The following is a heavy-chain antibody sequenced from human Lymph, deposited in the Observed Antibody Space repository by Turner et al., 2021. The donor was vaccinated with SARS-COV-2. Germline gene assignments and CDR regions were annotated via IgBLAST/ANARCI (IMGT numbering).Heavy chain of an antibody. CDR2: IIPILAIA. Sequence: QVPLVQSGAEGKKPGSSVKVSRKASGGTFRSYAITWVRQAPGQGLEWMGGIIPILAIANYAQKFQGRVTITADKSTSTAYMELSSLRSEDTAVYYCARDSPYCSSTSCYDPWGQGTLVTVSS. CDR1: GGTFRSYA. CDR3: ARDSPYCSSTSCYDP. J-gene: IGHJ5*02. V-gene: IGHV1-69*10. D-gene: IGHD2-2*01.